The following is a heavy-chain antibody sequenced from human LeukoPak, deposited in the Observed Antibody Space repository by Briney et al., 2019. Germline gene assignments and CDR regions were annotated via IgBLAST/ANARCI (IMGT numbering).Heavy chain of an antibody. D-gene: IGHD2-21*02. CDR1: GGTFSSYA. V-gene: IGHV1-69*05. CDR3: ARGVRGVTAIYFDY. J-gene: IGHJ4*02. Sequence: GASVKVSCKASGGTFSSYAISWVRQAPGQGLEWKGGIIPIFGTANYAQKFQGRVTITTDESTSTAYMELSSLRSEDTAVYYCARGVRGVTAIYFDYWGQGTLVTVSS. CDR2: IIPIFGTA.